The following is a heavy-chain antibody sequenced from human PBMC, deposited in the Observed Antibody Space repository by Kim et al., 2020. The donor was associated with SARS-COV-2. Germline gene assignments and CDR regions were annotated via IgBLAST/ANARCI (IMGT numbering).Heavy chain of an antibody. Sequence: SETLSLTCTVSGGSISSYYWSWIRQPPGKGLEWIGYIYYSGSTNYNPSLKSRVTISVDTSKNQFSLKLSSVTAADTAVYYCARGPSGGIQLWWVYFDYWGQGTLVTVSS. CDR2: IYYSGST. CDR3: ARGPSGGIQLWWVYFDY. D-gene: IGHD5-18*01. J-gene: IGHJ4*02. CDR1: GGSISSYY. V-gene: IGHV4-59*13.